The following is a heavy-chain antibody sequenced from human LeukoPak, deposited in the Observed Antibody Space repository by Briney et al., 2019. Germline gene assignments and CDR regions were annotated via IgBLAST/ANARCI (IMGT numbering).Heavy chain of an antibody. V-gene: IGHV1-2*02. CDR3: ALPFNYYYTMDV. J-gene: IGHJ6*02. CDR2: INPNSGGT. Sequence: ASVKVSCKASGYTFTGYYMHWVRQAPGQGLEWMGWINPNSGGTNYAQNFQGRVTVTRDTSISTAYMELSSLRSDDTAVYYRALPFNYYYTMDVWGQGTTVTVSS. CDR1: GYTFTGYY.